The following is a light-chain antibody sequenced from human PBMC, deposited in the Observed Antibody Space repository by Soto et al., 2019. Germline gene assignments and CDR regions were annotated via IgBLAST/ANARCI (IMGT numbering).Light chain of an antibody. CDR1: SSDIGGYKY. Sequence: ALTQPASVSGSPGQSITISCTGTSSDIGGYKYVSWYQQHPDKAPKLMIYEVSNRPSGVPNRFSGSKFDNTASLTISGLQAEDEADYYCSSYSSSSTLVFGTGTKVTVL. CDR3: SSYSSSSTLV. V-gene: IGLV2-14*03. CDR2: EVS. J-gene: IGLJ1*01.